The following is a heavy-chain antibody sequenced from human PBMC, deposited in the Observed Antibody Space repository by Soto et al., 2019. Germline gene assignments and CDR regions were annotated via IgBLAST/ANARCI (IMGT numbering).Heavy chain of an antibody. CDR3: TPLALKYNSDWYPLSD. Sequence: EVQLVESGGGLVKPGGSLRLSCAGSGFTFSNVWMNWVRQAPGKGLEWVGRIKSETDGGTIDYAAPVKGRFTISRDDSNGTLYLQMNSLKTEDTATYYCTPLALKYNSDWYPLSDWGQGTRVTVSS. CDR2: IKSETDGGTI. V-gene: IGHV3-15*07. D-gene: IGHD6-19*01. J-gene: IGHJ4*02. CDR1: GFTFSNVW.